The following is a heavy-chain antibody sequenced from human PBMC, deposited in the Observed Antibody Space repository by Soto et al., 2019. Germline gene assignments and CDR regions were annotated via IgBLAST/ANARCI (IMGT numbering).Heavy chain of an antibody. V-gene: IGHV3-23*01. CDR1: GFTFSDYP. J-gene: IGHJ3*01. Sequence: EVQLLESGGGLAQPGGSLRLSCVASGFTFSDYPMSWVRQTPGKGLEWVSGISGSGHNTDYADSVRARFTISRDNSKTPLYLQMSSLRAEDTALYYCARRIADATLHDVFDVWGQGTLVAVSS. CDR2: ISGSGHNT. CDR3: ARRIADATLHDVFDV. D-gene: IGHD6-13*01.